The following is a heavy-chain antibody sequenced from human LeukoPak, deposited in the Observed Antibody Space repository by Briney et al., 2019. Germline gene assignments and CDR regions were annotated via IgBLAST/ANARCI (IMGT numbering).Heavy chain of an antibody. D-gene: IGHD2-15*01. CDR1: GFSIRDNY. CDR2: IFTGGST. J-gene: IGHJ4*02. V-gene: IGHV3-53*05. CDR3: ARDKGGGYFDY. Sequence: PGGSLRLSCPASGFSIRDNYMNWVRQAPGQGPEWVSVIFTGGSTYYADSVQGRLTISRDTSKNTLYLQVNSLRPEDTAMYYCARDKGGGYFDYWGQGTLVTVSS.